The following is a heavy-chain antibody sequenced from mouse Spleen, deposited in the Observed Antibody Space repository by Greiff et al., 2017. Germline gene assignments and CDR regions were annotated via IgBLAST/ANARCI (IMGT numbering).Heavy chain of an antibody. V-gene: IGHV5-15*01. Sequence: EVQLQESGGGLVQPGGSLKLSCAASGFTFSDYGMAWVRQAPRKGPEWVAFISNLAYSIYYADTVTGRFTISRENAKNTLYLEMSSLRSEDTAMYYCARLDSSGYYFDYWGQGTTLTVSS. J-gene: IGHJ2*01. CDR1: GFTFSDYG. CDR2: ISNLAYSI. CDR3: ARLDSSGYYFDY. D-gene: IGHD3-2*02.